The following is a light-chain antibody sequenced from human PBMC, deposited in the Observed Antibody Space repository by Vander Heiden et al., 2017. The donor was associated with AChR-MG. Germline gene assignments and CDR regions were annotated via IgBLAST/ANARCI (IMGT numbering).Light chain of an antibody. Sequence: QSALTQPPSASGSPGQSVTISCTGTSSDIGGYNYVAWYQQHPDKAPKLMIYEVNKRPSGVPDRFSGSKSGNTASLTVSGLQAEDEAEYYCSSYSGSNNLVFGGGTKLTVL. V-gene: IGLV2-8*01. CDR3: SSYSGSNNLV. CDR2: EVN. CDR1: SSDIGGYNY. J-gene: IGLJ3*02.